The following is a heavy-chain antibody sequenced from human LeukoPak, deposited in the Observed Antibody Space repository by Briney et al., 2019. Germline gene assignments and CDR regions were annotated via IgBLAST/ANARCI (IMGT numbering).Heavy chain of an antibody. CDR2: ITGTGGST. V-gene: IGHV3-23*01. J-gene: IGHJ3*01. CDR1: GFTFSSYA. CDR3: AKVRDTRDWYKDAFDV. D-gene: IGHD6-19*01. Sequence: GGSLRLSCAASGFTFSSYAMSWVRQAPGKGLEWVSAITGTGGSTYYVASVKGRFTVSRDNSRNTLYLQMSSLSAEDSAMYYCAKVRDTRDWYKDAFDVWGQGTRVTVSS.